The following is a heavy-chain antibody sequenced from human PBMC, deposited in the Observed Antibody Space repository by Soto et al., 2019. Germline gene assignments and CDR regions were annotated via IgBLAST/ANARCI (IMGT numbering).Heavy chain of an antibody. V-gene: IGHV3-33*01. CDR3: ARDSSGISQGRDDAFVI. Sequence: QVQLVESGGGVVQPGRSLRLSCAASGFTFSSYGMHWVSQAPGKGLEWVAVIWYDGSNKYYADSVKGRFTISRDNFKNALYLQMNSLRAEDTAVYYCARDSSGISQGRDDAFVIWGQGTMVTVSS. D-gene: IGHD1-20*01. CDR2: IWYDGSNK. J-gene: IGHJ3*02. CDR1: GFTFSSYG.